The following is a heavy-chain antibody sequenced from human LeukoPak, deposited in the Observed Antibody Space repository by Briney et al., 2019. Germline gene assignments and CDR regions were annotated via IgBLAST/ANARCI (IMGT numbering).Heavy chain of an antibody. D-gene: IGHD3-3*01. J-gene: IGHJ5*02. CDR1: GYTFTSYG. CDR3: AREEDDFWSGYSRGNWFDP. V-gene: IGHV1-18*01. CDR2: ISAYNGNT. Sequence: WASVKVSCKASGYTFTSYGISWVRQAPGQGLEWMGWISAYNGNTNYAQKLQGRVTMTTDTSTSTAYMELRSLRSDDTAVYYCAREEDDFWSGYSRGNWFDPWGQGTLVTVSS.